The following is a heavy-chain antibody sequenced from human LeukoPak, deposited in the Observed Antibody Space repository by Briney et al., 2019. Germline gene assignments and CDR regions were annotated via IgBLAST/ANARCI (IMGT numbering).Heavy chain of an antibody. Sequence: GGSLRPSCVASGFTFSSSWMSWVRQAPGKGLEWVSYIGVSSNTIYYADSVKGRFTISRDNAKNSLYLQMSSLRDEDTAVYYCARDSSYAQDYWGQGTLVTVSS. D-gene: IGHD2/OR15-2a*01. CDR3: ARDSSYAQDY. CDR2: IGVSSNTI. V-gene: IGHV3-48*02. J-gene: IGHJ4*02. CDR1: GFTFSSSW.